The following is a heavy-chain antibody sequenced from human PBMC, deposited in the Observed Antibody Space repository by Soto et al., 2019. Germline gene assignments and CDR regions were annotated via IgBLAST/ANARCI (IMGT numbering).Heavy chain of an antibody. J-gene: IGHJ4*02. V-gene: IGHV1-46*01. CDR3: ARDWEFGY. CDR2: INPSGDST. D-gene: IGHD1-26*01. CDR1: GYTFSSYY. Sequence: QVQLVQSGAEVKKPGASVKVSCKASGYTFSSYYMHWMRQAPGQGLEWMGVINPSGDSTSYAQKFQGRVTITRDTSTSTLFMELSSLRSEDTAVYFCARDWEFGYWGQGSLVTVSS.